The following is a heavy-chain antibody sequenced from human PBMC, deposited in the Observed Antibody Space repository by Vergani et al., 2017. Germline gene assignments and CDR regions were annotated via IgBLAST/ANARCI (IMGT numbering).Heavy chain of an antibody. Sequence: QVQLVESGGGVVQPGRSLRLSCAASGFTFSSYAMHWVRQAPGKGLEWVAVISYDGSNKYYADSVKGRFTISRDNSKNTLYLQMNSLRAEDTAVYYCARDRLYSSSWFPYYYYYYMDVWGKGTTVTVSS. CDR2: ISYDGSNK. D-gene: IGHD6-13*01. V-gene: IGHV3-30*04. CDR3: ARDRLYSSSWFPYYYYYYMDV. CDR1: GFTFSSYA. J-gene: IGHJ6*03.